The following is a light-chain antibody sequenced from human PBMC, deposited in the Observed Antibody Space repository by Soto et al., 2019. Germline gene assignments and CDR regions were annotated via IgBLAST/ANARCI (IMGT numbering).Light chain of an antibody. J-gene: IGLJ1*01. CDR3: TSYTSSTTPCV. CDR1: SSDVGSNNR. CDR2: EVS. V-gene: IGLV2-18*02. Sequence: QAVVTQPPSVSGSPGQSVTISCTGTSSDVGSNNRVSWYQQPPGTAPKLMIYEVSNRPSGVPDRFSGSKSGNTASLTISGLRAEDEADYYCTSYTSSTTPCVFGTGTKLTVL.